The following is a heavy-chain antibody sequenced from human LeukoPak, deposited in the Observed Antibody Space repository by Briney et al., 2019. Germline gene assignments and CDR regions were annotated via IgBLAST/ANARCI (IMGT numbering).Heavy chain of an antibody. CDR3: AKATYYYDNNGYYSYYYGMDV. J-gene: IGHJ6*02. CDR1: GFTFSSYA. D-gene: IGHD3-22*01. V-gene: IGHV3-30-3*01. Sequence: PGRSLRLSCAASGFTFSSYAMHWVRQAPGKGLEWVAAISHDGSNNYYADSVKGRFTISRDNSKNTLYLQMNSLRAEDTALYYCAKATYYYDNNGYYSYYYGMDVWGQGTTVTVSS. CDR2: ISHDGSNN.